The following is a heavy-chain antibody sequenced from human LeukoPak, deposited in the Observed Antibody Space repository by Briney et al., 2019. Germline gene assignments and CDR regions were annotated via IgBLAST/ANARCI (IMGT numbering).Heavy chain of an antibody. CDR2: IYTSGST. CDR3: ARQTGAQIAVAAPSPPHYYYYMDV. CDR1: GGSISSYY. V-gene: IGHV4-4*07. Sequence: PSETLSHTSTISGGSISSYYWSWIWQPAGKGLEWIGRIYTSGSTNYNPSLKSRVTMSVDTSKNQFSLKLSSVTAADTAVYYCARQTGAQIAVAAPSPPHYYYYMDVWGKGTTVTVAS. D-gene: IGHD6-19*01. J-gene: IGHJ6*03.